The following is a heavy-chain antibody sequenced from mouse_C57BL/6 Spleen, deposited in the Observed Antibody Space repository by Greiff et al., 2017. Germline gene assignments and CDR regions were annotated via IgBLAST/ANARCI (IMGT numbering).Heavy chain of an antibody. Sequence: EVKLVESGGGLVQPGESLKLSCESNDYEFPSHDMSWVRKTPGKRLELVAAINSDGGSTYYPDTMERRFIISRDNTKKTLYLQMSSLRSEYTALYYCARRNWDCAMDYWGQGTSVTVSS. CDR3: ARRNWDCAMDY. J-gene: IGHJ4*01. CDR1: DYEFPSHD. D-gene: IGHD4-1*01. V-gene: IGHV5-2*01. CDR2: INSDGGST.